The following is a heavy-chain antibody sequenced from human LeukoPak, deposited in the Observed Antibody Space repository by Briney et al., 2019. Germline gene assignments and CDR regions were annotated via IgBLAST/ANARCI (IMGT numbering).Heavy chain of an antibody. CDR2: ISGSGGST. CDR3: AKETYSSGWYPYFDY. Sequence: GRSLRLSCAASGFTFSDYGIHWVRQVPGKGLEWVSGISGSGGSTYYADSVKGRFTISRDNSKNTLFLQMNSLRAEDTSVYYCAKETYSSGWYPYFDYWGQGTLVTVSS. D-gene: IGHD6-19*01. J-gene: IGHJ4*02. V-gene: IGHV3-23*01. CDR1: GFTFSDYG.